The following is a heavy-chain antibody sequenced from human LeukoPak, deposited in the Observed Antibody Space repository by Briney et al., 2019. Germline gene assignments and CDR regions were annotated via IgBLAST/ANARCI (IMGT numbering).Heavy chain of an antibody. J-gene: IGHJ5*02. Sequence: SVKVSCKASGGTFSSYTISWVRQAPGQGLEWMGRIIPILGIANYAQKFQGRVTITADKSTSTAYMELSSLRSEDTAVYYCASGPRYCSSPSCYNWFDPWGQGTLVTVSS. V-gene: IGHV1-69*02. D-gene: IGHD2-2*01. CDR1: GGTFSSYT. CDR2: IIPILGIA. CDR3: ASGPRYCSSPSCYNWFDP.